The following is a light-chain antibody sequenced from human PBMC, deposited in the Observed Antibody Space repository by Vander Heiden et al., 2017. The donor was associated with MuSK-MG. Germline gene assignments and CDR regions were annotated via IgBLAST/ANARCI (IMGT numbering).Light chain of an antibody. CDR1: SRDVGGYDY. Sequence: QSALTQPRSASGSPGQSVTISCTGTSRDVGGYDYVSWYQPHPDNAHKLVLYDVNTRPSGVPDRFSVSKSDNAASLTISGLRGEGGADYYCCSYAGSHTRVFGGGTKLTVL. CDR2: DVN. J-gene: IGLJ3*02. CDR3: CSYAGSHTRV. V-gene: IGLV2-11*01.